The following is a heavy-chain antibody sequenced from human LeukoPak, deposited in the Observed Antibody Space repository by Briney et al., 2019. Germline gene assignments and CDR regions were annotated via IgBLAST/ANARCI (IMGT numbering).Heavy chain of an antibody. Sequence: SETLSLTCTVSGGSISSYYWSWIRQPPGKGLEWIGYIYYSGSTNYNPSLKSRVTISVDTSKNQFSLKLSSVTAADTAVYYCARTMVRGVIIGPRNPYYFDYWGQGTPVTVSS. J-gene: IGHJ4*02. CDR2: IYYSGST. D-gene: IGHD3-10*01. V-gene: IGHV4-59*08. CDR1: GGSISSYY. CDR3: ARTMVRGVIIGPRNPYYFDY.